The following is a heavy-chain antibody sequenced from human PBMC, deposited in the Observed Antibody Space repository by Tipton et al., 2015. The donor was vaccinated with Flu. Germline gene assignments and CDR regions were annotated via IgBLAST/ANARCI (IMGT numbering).Heavy chain of an antibody. V-gene: IGHV3-7*01. CDR3: ARGYDILTDGGGYFDY. J-gene: IGHJ4*02. Sequence: VQLVQSGGGLVQPGGSLRLSCAASGFTLSSYWMSWVRQAPGKGLEWVANIKQDGSEKYYADSVKGRFTISRDNSKNTLYLQMNSLRAEDTAVYYCARGYDILTDGGGYFDYWGQGTLVTVSS. CDR1: GFTLSSYW. CDR2: IKQDGSEK. D-gene: IGHD3-9*01.